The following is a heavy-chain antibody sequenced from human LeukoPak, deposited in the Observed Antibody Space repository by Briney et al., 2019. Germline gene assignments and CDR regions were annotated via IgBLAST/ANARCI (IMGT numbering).Heavy chain of an antibody. J-gene: IGHJ4*02. CDR3: AKVSDTGVYQTLVY. Sequence: GGSLRLSCAASGFIFNNYAMTWVRKAPGKGLEWVSGISGSGGSIYYADSVKGRFTISRDNSKNTLYLQMNTLRAEDTAVYYCAKVSDTGVYQTLVYWGQGTLVTVSS. D-gene: IGHD2-8*02. CDR1: GFIFNNYA. V-gene: IGHV3-23*01. CDR2: ISGSGGSI.